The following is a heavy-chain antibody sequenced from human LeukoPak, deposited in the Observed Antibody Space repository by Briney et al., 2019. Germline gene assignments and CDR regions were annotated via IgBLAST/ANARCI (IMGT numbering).Heavy chain of an antibody. CDR2: INHSGSS. CDR1: GGSFSGYY. J-gene: IGHJ5*02. CDR3: ARDISYGSGSYYTGYNWFDP. D-gene: IGHD3-10*01. V-gene: IGHV4-34*01. Sequence: SETLSLTCAVYGGSFSGYYWSWIRQPPGKGLEWIGEINHSGSSNYNPSLKSRVTISVDTSKNQFSLKLSSVTAADTAVYYCARDISYGSGSYYTGYNWFDPWGQGTLVTVSS.